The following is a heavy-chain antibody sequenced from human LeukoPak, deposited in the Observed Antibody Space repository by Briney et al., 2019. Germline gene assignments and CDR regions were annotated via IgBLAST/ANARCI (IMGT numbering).Heavy chain of an antibody. Sequence: SETLSLTCTVSGGSISSSSYYWGWIRQPPGKGLEWIGSIYYSGSTYCNPSLKSRVTISIDTSKNQFSLKLSSVTAADTAMYYCARSLVVGQLWLFGVMGYWGQGALVTVSS. J-gene: IGHJ4*02. CDR2: IYYSGST. CDR1: GGSISSSSYY. D-gene: IGHD5-18*01. V-gene: IGHV4-39*07. CDR3: ARSLVVGQLWLFGVMGY.